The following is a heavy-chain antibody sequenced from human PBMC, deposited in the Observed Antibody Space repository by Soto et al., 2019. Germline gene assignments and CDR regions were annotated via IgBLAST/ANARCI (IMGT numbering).Heavy chain of an antibody. V-gene: IGHV3-64D*08. Sequence: PGGALRLSCAASGFSFSSVAMHWVRQAPGKGLDYVSGIRSDGGSTHYADSVKGRFIISRDNSKSTLFLQMASLRAEDTAVYYCVKGGYTYGSDHWGQGTRVTVSS. CDR2: IRSDGGST. CDR1: GFSFSSVA. CDR3: VKGGYTYGSDH. J-gene: IGHJ4*02. D-gene: IGHD5-12*01.